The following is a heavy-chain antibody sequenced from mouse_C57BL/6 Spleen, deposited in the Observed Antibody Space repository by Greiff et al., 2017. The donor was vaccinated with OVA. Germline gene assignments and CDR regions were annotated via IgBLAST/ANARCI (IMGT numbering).Heavy chain of an antibody. CDR3: ARYLGYAMDY. D-gene: IGHD3-1*01. Sequence: VQLKESGPELVKPGASVKISCKASGYSFTGYYMNWVKQSPEKSLEWIGEINPSTGGTTYNQKFKAKATLTVDKSSSTAYMQLSSLTSEDTAVYYCARYLGYAMDYWGQGTSVTVSS. J-gene: IGHJ4*01. CDR2: INPSTGGT. CDR1: GYSFTGYY. V-gene: IGHV1-42*01.